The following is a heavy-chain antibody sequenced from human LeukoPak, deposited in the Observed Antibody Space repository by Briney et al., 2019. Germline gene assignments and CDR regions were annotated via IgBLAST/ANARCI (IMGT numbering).Heavy chain of an antibody. V-gene: IGHV3-74*01. CDR2: INSDGSST. CDR1: GFTFSSYS. CDR3: QVPLGYYDSSGP. D-gene: IGHD3-22*01. J-gene: IGHJ5*02. Sequence: SGGSLRLSCAASGFTFSSYSMNWVRQAPGKGLVWVSRINSDGSSTSYADSVKGRFTISRDNSKNTLYLQMNSLRAEDTAVYYCQVPLGYYDSSGPWGQGTLVTVSS.